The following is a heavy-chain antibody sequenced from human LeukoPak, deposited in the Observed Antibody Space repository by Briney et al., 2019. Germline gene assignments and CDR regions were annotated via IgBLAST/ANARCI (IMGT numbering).Heavy chain of an antibody. Sequence: SETLSLTCAVSGGSISSGGYSWSWIRQPPGKGLEWIGYIYHSGSTYYNPSLKSRVTISVDRSKNQFSLKLSSVTAPDTAVYYCARSPLWITMKGGAFDIWGQGTMVTVSS. D-gene: IGHD3-22*01. CDR3: ARSPLWITMKGGAFDI. CDR1: GGSISSGGYS. V-gene: IGHV4-30-2*01. CDR2: IYHSGST. J-gene: IGHJ3*02.